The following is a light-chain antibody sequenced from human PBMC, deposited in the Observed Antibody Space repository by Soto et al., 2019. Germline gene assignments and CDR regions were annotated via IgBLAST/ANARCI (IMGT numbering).Light chain of an antibody. CDR2: GAS. Sequence: EVVMTQSPATQSVSPGEGATLSCRASQSVRSNLAWYQKKPGQSHRLLIYGASTRATAVPARFSGSGSGTEFTLTISSLQSEDFAVYYCQQYDNWPLTFGGGTQVEIK. CDR3: QQYDNWPLT. V-gene: IGKV3-15*01. CDR1: QSVRSN. J-gene: IGKJ4*01.